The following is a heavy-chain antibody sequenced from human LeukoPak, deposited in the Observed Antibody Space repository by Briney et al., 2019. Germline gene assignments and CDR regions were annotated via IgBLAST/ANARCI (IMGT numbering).Heavy chain of an antibody. D-gene: IGHD2-15*01. CDR1: GIIVSRYW. Sequence: GGSLRLSCAASGIIVSRYWMTWVRQAPGKGLEWVADIKEDGSEKHYVDSAKGRFTISRDNAENSLYLQMNSLRAEDTAIYYCARDLGVCSGGTCYPVYDYWGQGIPVTVSS. V-gene: IGHV3-7*01. J-gene: IGHJ4*02. CDR2: IKEDGSEK. CDR3: ARDLGVCSGGTCYPVYDY.